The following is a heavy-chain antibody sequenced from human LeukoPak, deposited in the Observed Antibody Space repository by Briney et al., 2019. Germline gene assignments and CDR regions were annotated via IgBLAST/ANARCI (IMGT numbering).Heavy chain of an antibody. J-gene: IGHJ4*02. CDR3: ARYDFWSGYFNPSRSTYYFDY. D-gene: IGHD3-3*01. CDR2: ISAYNGNT. V-gene: IGHV1-18*01. CDR1: GYIFTSYG. Sequence: ASVKVSCKASGYIFTSYGISWVRQAPGQGLEWMGWISAYNGNTNYAQKLQGRVTMTTDTSTSTAYMELRSLRSDDTAVYYCARYDFWSGYFNPSRSTYYFDYWGQGTLVTVSS.